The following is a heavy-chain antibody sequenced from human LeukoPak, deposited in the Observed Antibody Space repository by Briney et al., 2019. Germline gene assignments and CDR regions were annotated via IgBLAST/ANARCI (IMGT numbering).Heavy chain of an antibody. CDR1: GFTFSSYA. V-gene: IGHV3-23*01. D-gene: IGHD3-10*01. Sequence: GGSLRLSCAASGFTFSSYAMSWVRQAPGKGLEWVSAISGSGGSTYYADSVKGRFTISRDNSKNTLYLQMNSLRAEDTAVYYCAKVSPYYGSGSYPYYFDYWGQGTLVTVSS. CDR3: AKVSPYYGSGSYPYYFDY. J-gene: IGHJ4*02. CDR2: ISGSGGST.